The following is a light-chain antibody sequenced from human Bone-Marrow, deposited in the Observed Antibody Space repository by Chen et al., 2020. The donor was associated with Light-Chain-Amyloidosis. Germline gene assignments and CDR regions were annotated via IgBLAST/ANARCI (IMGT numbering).Light chain of an antibody. J-gene: IGLJ2*01. CDR3: QSADSSGTYEVI. CDR2: RDT. V-gene: IGLV3-25*03. Sequence: SYELTQPPSVSVSPGKTARITCSGDDLPTKYAYWYQQKPGQAPVLVIHRDTERPSGISYRFSGSSSGTTATLTISGVQAEDEADYHCQSADSSGTYEVIFGGGTKLTVL. CDR1: DLPTKY.